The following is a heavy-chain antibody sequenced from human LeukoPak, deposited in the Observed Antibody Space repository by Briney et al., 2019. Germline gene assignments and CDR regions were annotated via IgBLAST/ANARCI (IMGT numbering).Heavy chain of an antibody. V-gene: IGHV3-74*01. J-gene: IGHJ2*01. CDR2: INSDGSST. Sequence: PGGSLRLSCAASGFTFSSYWMHWVRHAPGKGLVWVSRINSDGSSTSYADSVKGRFTIPRDNAKNTLYLQTNSLRAEDTAVYYCARVRCSGGSCYAYWYFDLWGRGTLVTVSS. CDR1: GFTFSSYW. CDR3: ARVRCSGGSCYAYWYFDL. D-gene: IGHD2-15*01.